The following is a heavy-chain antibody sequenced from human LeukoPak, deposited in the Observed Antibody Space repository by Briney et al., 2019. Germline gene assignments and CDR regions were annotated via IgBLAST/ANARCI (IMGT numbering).Heavy chain of an antibody. V-gene: IGHV3-74*01. CDR3: ARDDYGDYAAF. CDR2: ISGDGSST. J-gene: IGHJ4*02. Sequence: GRSLRLSCAASGFTLSSYWMHWVRQAPGKGLVWVSRISGDGSSTSYADSVKGRFTVSRDNAKNTLYLQMNSLRAEDTAVYYCARDDYGDYAAFWGQGTLVTVSS. CDR1: GFTLSSYW. D-gene: IGHD4-17*01.